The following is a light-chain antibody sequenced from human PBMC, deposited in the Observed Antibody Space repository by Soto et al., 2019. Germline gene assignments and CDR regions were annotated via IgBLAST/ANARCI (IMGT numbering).Light chain of an antibody. CDR3: QQYDSSPQT. V-gene: IGKV3-20*01. CDR2: GAS. J-gene: IGKJ2*01. Sequence: EIVLTQSPATLSLSPGERATLSCRASQSVSSGFLAWYQQKPGPAPRLLIYGASSRATGIPDRFSGSGSGTDFTLTISRLEPEDFAVYYCQQYDSSPQTFGQGTKLEIK. CDR1: QSVSSGF.